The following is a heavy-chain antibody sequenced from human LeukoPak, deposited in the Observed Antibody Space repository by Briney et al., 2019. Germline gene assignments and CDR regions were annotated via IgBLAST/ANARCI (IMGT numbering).Heavy chain of an antibody. CDR1: GFTFSSYA. CDR2: ISGSGGST. D-gene: IGHD1-14*01. V-gene: IGHV3-23*01. Sequence: GGSLRLSCAASGFTFSSYAMSWVRQAPGKGLEWVSAISGSGGSTYYADSVKGRFTISRDNSKNTLYLQMNSLRAEDTAVYYCAKDLFGSGRGVCNHYYYYYGMDVWGQGTTVTVSS. J-gene: IGHJ6*02. CDR3: AKDLFGSGRGVCNHYYYYYGMDV.